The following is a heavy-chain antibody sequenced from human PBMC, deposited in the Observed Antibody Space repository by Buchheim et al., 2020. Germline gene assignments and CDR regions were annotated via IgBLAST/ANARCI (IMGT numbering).Heavy chain of an antibody. V-gene: IGHV3-74*01. CDR2: INSDGSTT. Sequence: EVQLVESGGGLVQPGGSLRLSCAASGFSFSNSWMHWVRQAPGKGLVWVSHINSDGSTTTYADSVKGRFHISSDNDKNTVYLQMNSLRVEDTAVYYCARDRSYAMDVWGQGTT. J-gene: IGHJ6*02. CDR1: GFSFSNSW. CDR3: ARDRSYAMDV.